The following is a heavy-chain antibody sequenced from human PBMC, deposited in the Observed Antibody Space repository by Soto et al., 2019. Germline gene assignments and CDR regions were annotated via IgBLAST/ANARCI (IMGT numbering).Heavy chain of an antibody. D-gene: IGHD3-10*01. CDR3: ERGVYGSGNYYTVPSAFDI. Sequence: QVQLEQSGAEVKKPGSSVKVSCKASGGTLSDHGVAWLRQAPGQGLEWMGGTIPVFNTAKYAQKFQGRVTVTEDKFTNIAYMELSSLRSEDTAFYFCERGVYGSGNYYTVPSAFDIWGQGTMVIVSS. V-gene: IGHV1-69*06. J-gene: IGHJ3*02. CDR2: TIPVFNTA. CDR1: GGTLSDHG.